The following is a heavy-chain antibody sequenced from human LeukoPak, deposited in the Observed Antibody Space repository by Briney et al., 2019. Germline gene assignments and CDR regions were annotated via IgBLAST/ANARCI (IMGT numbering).Heavy chain of an antibody. J-gene: IGHJ4*02. CDR1: GFTFSSYW. Sequence: GGPPRLSCAASGFTFSSYWMHWVRQAPGKGLVWVSRINSDGSSTSYADSVKGRFTISRDNAKNTLYLQMNSLRAEDTAVYYCARASIKRLQQLTKGINFDYWGQGTLVTVSS. V-gene: IGHV3-74*01. CDR3: ARASIKRLQQLTKGINFDY. CDR2: INSDGSST. D-gene: IGHD6-13*01.